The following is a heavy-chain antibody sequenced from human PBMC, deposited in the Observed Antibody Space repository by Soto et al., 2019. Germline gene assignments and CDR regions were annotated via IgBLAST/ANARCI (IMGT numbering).Heavy chain of an antibody. V-gene: IGHV4-59*08. CDR3: ARRGSYGYNWFDP. Sequence: PSETLSLTCTVSGGSISSYYWSWIRQPPGKGLEWIGYIYYSGSTNYNPSPKSRVTISVDTSKNQFSLKLSSVTAADTAVYYCARRGSYGYNWFDPWGQGTLVTVSS. CDR2: IYYSGST. J-gene: IGHJ5*02. D-gene: IGHD5-18*01. CDR1: GGSISSYY.